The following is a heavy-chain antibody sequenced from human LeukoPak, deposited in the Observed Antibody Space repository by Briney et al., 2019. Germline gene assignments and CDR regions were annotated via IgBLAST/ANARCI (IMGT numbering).Heavy chain of an antibody. J-gene: IGHJ4*02. D-gene: IGHD4-11*01. CDR1: GFSLSTGGMR. V-gene: IGHV2-70*04. Sequence: SGPTLVNPTQTLTLTCTFSGFSLSTGGMRVSWIRQPPGKALEWLARIDWNDDKFYSTFLKTRLTISKDTSKNQVVLTMTNMDPVDTATYYCARNSNFHYFDYWGQGTLVTVSS. CDR3: ARNSNFHYFDY. CDR2: IDWNDDK.